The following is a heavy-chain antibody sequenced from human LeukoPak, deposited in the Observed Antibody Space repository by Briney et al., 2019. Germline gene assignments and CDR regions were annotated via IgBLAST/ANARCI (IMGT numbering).Heavy chain of an antibody. Sequence: SETLSLTCTVSGGSISSYYWSWIRQPPGKGLEWVGYIYYSGSTNYNPSLKSRVTISVDTSKNQFSLKLSSVTAADTAVYYCARIRITMVRGVIMGYYFDYWGQGTLVTVSS. CDR1: GGSISSYY. CDR2: IYYSGST. CDR3: ARIRITMVRGVIMGYYFDY. D-gene: IGHD3-10*01. J-gene: IGHJ4*02. V-gene: IGHV4-59*01.